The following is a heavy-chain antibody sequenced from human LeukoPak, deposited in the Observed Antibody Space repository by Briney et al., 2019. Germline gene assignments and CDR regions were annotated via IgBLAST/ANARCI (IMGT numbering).Heavy chain of an antibody. J-gene: IGHJ1*01. CDR1: GFSFSSYA. D-gene: IGHD3-22*01. CDR2: VSNTGETT. V-gene: IGHV3-23*01. Sequence: GGSLRLSCEASGFSFSSYAMSWVRQAPGKGLEWISAVSNTGETTYYGDSVKGRFTVSRDNSRKRLHLQMNSLRAEDTAVYYRAKSYNYDTSGPKFFQHWGQGTLVTVSS. CDR3: AKSYNYDTSGPKFFQH.